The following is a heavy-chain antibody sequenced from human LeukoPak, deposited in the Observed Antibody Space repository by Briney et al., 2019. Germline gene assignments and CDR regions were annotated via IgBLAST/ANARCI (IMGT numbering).Heavy chain of an antibody. CDR2: ITGSGDDT. CDR3: AKNGAYSGYDYIDY. J-gene: IGHJ4*02. Sequence: GGSLRLSCAASGFTFSSYAMSWVRQAPGKGLEWVSDITGSGDDTDYADSVKGRFTVSRDNSRNTLYLQINSLRAVDTAVYYCAKNGAYSGYDYIDYWGQGTLVTVSS. D-gene: IGHD5-12*01. CDR1: GFTFSSYA. V-gene: IGHV3-23*01.